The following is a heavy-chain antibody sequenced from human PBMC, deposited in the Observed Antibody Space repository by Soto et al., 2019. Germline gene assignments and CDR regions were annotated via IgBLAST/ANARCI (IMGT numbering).Heavy chain of an antibody. CDR2: SSGGGDRA. CDR1: GFTFINYA. V-gene: IGHV3-23*01. D-gene: IGHD2-2*01. CDR3: ARKGLCSTSRPDWWYFQL. Sequence: EVQLLESGGGLVQPGGSLRLSCVGSGFTFINYAMNWVRQTPGTGLEWVSTSSGGGDRAFDADTVNGGSTISRDNSKNTVNLQMTSGRAVDTAVYASARKGLCSTSRPDWWYFQLWGRGTLVTVSS. J-gene: IGHJ2*01.